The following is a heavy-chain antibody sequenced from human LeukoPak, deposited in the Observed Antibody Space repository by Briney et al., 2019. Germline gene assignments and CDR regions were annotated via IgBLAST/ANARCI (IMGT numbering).Heavy chain of an antibody. J-gene: IGHJ4*02. CDR2: IYYSGST. CDR3: ATPSVRYYDFWSGYPFDY. V-gene: IGHV4-39*01. Sequence: SETLSLTCTVSGGSISSSSYYWGWIRQPPGKGLEWIGSIYYSGSTYYNPSLKSRVTISVDTSKNQFSLKLGSVTAADTAVYYCATPSVRYYDFWSGYPFDYWGQGTLVTVSS. CDR1: GGSISSSSYY. D-gene: IGHD3-3*01.